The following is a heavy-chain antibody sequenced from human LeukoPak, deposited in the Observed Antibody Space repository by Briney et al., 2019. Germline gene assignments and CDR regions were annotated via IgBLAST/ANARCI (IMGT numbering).Heavy chain of an antibody. CDR3: TRSVRNGHIDY. CDR2: MNPNSGNT. J-gene: IGHJ4*02. CDR1: GYTFTSYD. V-gene: IGHV1-8*01. Sequence: ASVKVSCKASGYTFTSYDINWVRQATGQGLEWMGWMNPNSGNTGYAQKFQGRVTMTRSSSISTAYMELSSLRFEDTAVYYCTRSVRNGHIDYWGQGTLVTVSS. D-gene: IGHD5-24*01.